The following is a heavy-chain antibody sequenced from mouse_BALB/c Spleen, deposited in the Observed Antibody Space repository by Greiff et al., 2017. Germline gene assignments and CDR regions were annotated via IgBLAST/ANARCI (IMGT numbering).Heavy chain of an antibody. CDR1: GFTFSSYT. V-gene: IGHV5-6-4*01. D-gene: IGHD1-1*01. CDR2: ISSGGSYT. CDR3: AREDYYGSSSYYAMDY. J-gene: IGHJ4*01. Sequence: EVQVVESGGGLVKSGGSLKLSCAASGFTFSSYTMSWVRQTPEKRLEWVATISSGGSYTYYPDSVKGRFTISRDNAKNTLYLQMSSLKSEDTAMYYCAREDYYGSSSYYAMDYWGQGTSVTVSS.